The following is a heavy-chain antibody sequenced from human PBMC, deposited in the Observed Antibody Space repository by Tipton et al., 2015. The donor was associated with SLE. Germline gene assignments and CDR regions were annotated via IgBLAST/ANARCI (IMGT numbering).Heavy chain of an antibody. Sequence: TLSLTCAVYGGSFNGYYWSWIRQPPGKGLEWIGYIYYSGSTNYNPSLKSRVTISVDTSKNQFSLKLSSVTAADTAVYYCARRRVATDWGQGTLVTVSS. CDR1: GGSFNGYY. CDR2: IYYSGST. J-gene: IGHJ4*02. V-gene: IGHV4-59*12. CDR3: ARRRVATD. D-gene: IGHD5-12*01.